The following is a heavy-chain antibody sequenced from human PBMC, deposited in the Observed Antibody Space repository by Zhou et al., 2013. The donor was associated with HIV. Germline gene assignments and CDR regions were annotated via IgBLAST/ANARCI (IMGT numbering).Heavy chain of an antibody. Sequence: QVQLVQSGAEVKKPGASVKVSCKASGYTFTSYYMHWVRQAPGQGLEWMGIINPSGGSTSYAQKFQGRVTMTRDTSTSTVYMELSSLRSEDTAVYYCARPSLAARPSGASFDYWGQGTLVTVSS. CDR3: ARPSLAARPSGASFDY. CDR2: INPSGGST. J-gene: IGHJ4*02. D-gene: IGHD6-6*01. CDR1: GYTFTSYY. V-gene: IGHV1-46*01.